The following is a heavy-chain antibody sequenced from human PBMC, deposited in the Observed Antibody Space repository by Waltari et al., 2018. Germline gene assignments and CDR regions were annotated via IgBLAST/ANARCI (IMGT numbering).Heavy chain of an antibody. CDR1: GGSISSSY. CDR3: ARDLTARGAFDI. J-gene: IGHJ3*02. Sequence: QVQLQESGPGLVKPSETLSLTCTVSGGSISSSYWRWTRPPAGKGLGWIGRIYTSGSTNYNPSLKSRVTMSVDTSKNQFSLKLSSVTAADTAVYYCARDLTARGAFDIWGQGTMVTVSS. V-gene: IGHV4-4*07. CDR2: IYTSGST. D-gene: IGHD2-21*02.